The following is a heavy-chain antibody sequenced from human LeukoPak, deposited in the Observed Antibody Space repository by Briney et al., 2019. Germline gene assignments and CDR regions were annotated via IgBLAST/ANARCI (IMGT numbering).Heavy chain of an antibody. CDR1: GYTFTSYD. CDR2: ISAYNGNT. D-gene: IGHD2-2*01. Sequence: ASVKVSCKASGYTFTSYDINWVRQATGQGLEWMGWISAYNGNTNYAQKLQGRVTMTTDTSTSTAYMELRSLRSDDTAVYYCARQLQPTTYDYWGQGTLVTVSS. CDR3: ARQLQPTTYDY. J-gene: IGHJ4*02. V-gene: IGHV1-18*01.